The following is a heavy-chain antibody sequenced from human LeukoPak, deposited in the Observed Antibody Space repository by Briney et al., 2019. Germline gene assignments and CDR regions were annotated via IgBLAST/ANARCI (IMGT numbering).Heavy chain of an antibody. V-gene: IGHV4-38-2*01. CDR1: GYSISSGYY. J-gene: IGHJ4*02. CDR2: IYHSGST. D-gene: IGHD6-19*01. Sequence: SETLSLTCAVSGYSISSGYYWGWIRQPPGKGLEWIGSIYHSGSTYYNPSLKSRVTISVDTSKNQFSLKLSSVTAADTAVYYCASAIAVAGAFDYWGQGTLVILSS. CDR3: ASAIAVAGAFDY.